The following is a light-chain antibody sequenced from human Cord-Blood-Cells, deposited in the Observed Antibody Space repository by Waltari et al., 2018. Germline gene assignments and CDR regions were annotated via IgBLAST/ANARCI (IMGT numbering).Light chain of an antibody. CDR2: DVS. Sequence: QSALTQPRSVSGSPGHSVTIPCTGTSSDVGGYNYVSWYQQHPGKAPKLMIYDVSNRPSGVPDRFSGSKSGNTASLTISGLQAEDEADYYCCSYAGSYVFGTGTKVTVL. V-gene: IGLV2-11*01. CDR1: SSDVGGYNY. J-gene: IGLJ1*01. CDR3: CSYAGSYV.